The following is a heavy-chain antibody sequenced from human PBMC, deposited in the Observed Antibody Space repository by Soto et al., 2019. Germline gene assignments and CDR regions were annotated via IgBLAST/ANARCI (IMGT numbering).Heavy chain of an antibody. CDR2: MNPNSGNT. CDR3: ARGYVVVVAAFFSPRRFDP. D-gene: IGHD2-15*01. J-gene: IGHJ5*02. Sequence: QVQLVQSGAEVKKPGASVKVSCKASGYTFTSYDINWVRQATGQGLEWMGWMNPNSGNTGYAQKFQGRVTMTRNTSISTAYMELSSLRSEDTAVYYCARGYVVVVAAFFSPRRFDPWGQGTLVTVSS. CDR1: GYTFTSYD. V-gene: IGHV1-8*01.